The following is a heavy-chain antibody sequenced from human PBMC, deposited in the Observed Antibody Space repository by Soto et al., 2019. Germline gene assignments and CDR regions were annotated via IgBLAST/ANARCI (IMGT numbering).Heavy chain of an antibody. D-gene: IGHD3-22*01. V-gene: IGHV1-69*13. Sequence: GASVKVSCKASGGTFSSYAISWVRQAPGQGLEWMGGIIPIFGTANYAQKFQGRVTITADESTSTAYMELSSLRSEDTAVYYCARVSELGYYDSSGFGFDPWGQGTLVTVSS. CDR1: GGTFSSYA. J-gene: IGHJ5*02. CDR3: ARVSELGYYDSSGFGFDP. CDR2: IIPIFGTA.